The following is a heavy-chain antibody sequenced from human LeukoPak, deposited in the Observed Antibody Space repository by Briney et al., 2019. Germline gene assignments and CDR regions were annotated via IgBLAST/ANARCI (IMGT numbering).Heavy chain of an antibody. D-gene: IGHD3-10*01. J-gene: IGHJ4*02. CDR2: ISTSSSYI. CDR1: GFTFSSYA. CDR3: ARGYDFGSGSFFDY. V-gene: IGHV3-21*01. Sequence: PGGSPRLSCAASGFTFSSYAMNWVRQAPGKGLEWVSSISTSSSYIYYADSVKGRSTIARDNAKNSLYLQMDSLRAEDTAVYYCARGYDFGSGSFFDYWGQGTLVTVSS.